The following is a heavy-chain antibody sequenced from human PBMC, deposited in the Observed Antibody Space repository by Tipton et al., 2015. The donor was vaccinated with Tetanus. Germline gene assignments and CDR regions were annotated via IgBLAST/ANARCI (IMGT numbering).Heavy chain of an antibody. CDR1: GYSFTSHW. D-gene: IGHD6-6*01. Sequence: QLVQSGADVKKPGESLKISCKASGYSFTSHWIGWVRQMPGKGLEWMGMIFPDDSDTRYSPSFQGHVPFSVDKSTSTVYLQWSSLKAPDTAMYFCARMYSTSSPFDHWGQGTLVAVSS. J-gene: IGHJ4*02. CDR2: IFPDDSDT. CDR3: ARMYSTSSPFDH. V-gene: IGHV5-51*01.